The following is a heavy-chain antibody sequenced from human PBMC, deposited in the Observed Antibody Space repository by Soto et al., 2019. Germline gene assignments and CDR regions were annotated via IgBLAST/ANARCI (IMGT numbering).Heavy chain of an antibody. CDR3: ASRVEGLYSGNDRYYFDY. V-gene: IGHV4-59*01. D-gene: IGHD5-12*01. J-gene: IGHJ4*02. CDR2: MYKTGST. CDR1: GGSISGYY. Sequence: SETLSLTCTVSGGSISGYYWSWIRQPPGKGLEWIGYMYKTGSTVYNPSFKSRVTISVDTSKNQFSLKLNSVTAADTAVFYCASRVEGLYSGNDRYYFDYWGQGTLVTVSS.